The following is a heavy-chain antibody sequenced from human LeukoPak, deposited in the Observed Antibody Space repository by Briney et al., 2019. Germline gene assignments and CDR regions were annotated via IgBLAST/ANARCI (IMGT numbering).Heavy chain of an antibody. CDR2: IYYSGST. V-gene: IGHV4-39*01. CDR1: GGSISSSSYY. J-gene: IGHJ6*02. Sequence: SETLSLTCTVSGGSISSSSYYWGWIRQPPGKGLEWIGSIYYSGSTYYNPSLKSRVTISVDTSKNQFSLKLSSVTAADTAVYYCASLMKGPDYYYAMDVWGQGTTVTVSS. D-gene: IGHD2-8*01. CDR3: ASLMKGPDYYYAMDV.